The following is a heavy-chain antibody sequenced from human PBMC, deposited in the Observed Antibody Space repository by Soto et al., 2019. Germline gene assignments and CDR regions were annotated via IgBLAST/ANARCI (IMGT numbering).Heavy chain of an antibody. D-gene: IGHD6-13*01. CDR1: GYTFTSYG. Sequence: ASVKVSCKASGYTFTSYGISWVRQAPGQGLEWMGWISAYNGNTNYAQKLQGRVTMTTDTSTSTAYMELRSLRSDDTAVYYCARDRKNPYSSSWYAPTHRNWFDPWGQGTLVTVSS. CDR3: ARDRKNPYSSSWYAPTHRNWFDP. V-gene: IGHV1-18*01. CDR2: ISAYNGNT. J-gene: IGHJ5*02.